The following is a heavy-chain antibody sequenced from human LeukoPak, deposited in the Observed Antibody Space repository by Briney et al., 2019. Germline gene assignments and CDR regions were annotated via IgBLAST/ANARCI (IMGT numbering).Heavy chain of an antibody. CDR2: ISSSSSYI. V-gene: IGHV3-21*01. CDR3: ARARDGSLGY. CDR1: GFTFSSYS. D-gene: IGHD2-21*01. J-gene: IGHJ4*02. Sequence: GGSLRLSCAASGFTFSSYSMKWARQAPGKGLEWVSSISSSSSYIYYADSVKGRFTISRDNAKNSLYLKMNSLRAEDTAVYYCARARDGSLGYWGQGTLVTVSS.